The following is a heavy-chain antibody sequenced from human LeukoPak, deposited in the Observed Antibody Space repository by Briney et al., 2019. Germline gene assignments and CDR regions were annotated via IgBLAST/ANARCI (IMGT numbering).Heavy chain of an antibody. CDR3: ARHGSVPGDY. CDR1: GYTLTELS. J-gene: IGHJ4*02. CDR2: ISAYDGDT. Sequence: ASVKVSCKVSGYTLTELSMHWVRQAPGQGLEWMGWISAYDGDTRYAQKIEGRFFMTTDTSTSTAYMELRSLRPDDTAVYFCARHGSVPGDYWGQGTRVTVSS. V-gene: IGHV1-18*01. D-gene: IGHD4-17*01.